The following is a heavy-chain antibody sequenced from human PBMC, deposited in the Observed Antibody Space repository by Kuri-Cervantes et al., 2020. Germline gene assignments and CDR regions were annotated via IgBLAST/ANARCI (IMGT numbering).Heavy chain of an antibody. V-gene: IGHV1-46*01. CDR3: ARVSPGKPGGDY. Sequence: ASVKVSCKASGYTFTSYCMHWVRQAPGQGLEWMGIINPSGGSTSYAQKFQGRVAMTRDTSTSTVYMELSSLRSEDTAVYYCARVSPGKPGGDYWGQGTLVTVSS. CDR2: INPSGGST. CDR1: GYTFTSYC. J-gene: IGHJ4*02. D-gene: IGHD3-10*01.